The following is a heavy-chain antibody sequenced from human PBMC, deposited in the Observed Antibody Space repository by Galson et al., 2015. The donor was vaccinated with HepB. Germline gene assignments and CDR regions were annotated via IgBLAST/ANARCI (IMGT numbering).Heavy chain of an antibody. V-gene: IGHV3-30*18. J-gene: IGHJ4*02. Sequence: SVRLSCAASGGTFSSYAMRWVRQAPGKGLEWVGVISYDVSNTYYADSFQGRFTISRDNSKNTLYMQMNSLRAEDTAVYYCAKLSSTSNWGQGTLVTVSS. CDR3: AKLSSTSN. CDR2: ISYDVSNT. CDR1: GGTFSSYA. D-gene: IGHD2-2*01.